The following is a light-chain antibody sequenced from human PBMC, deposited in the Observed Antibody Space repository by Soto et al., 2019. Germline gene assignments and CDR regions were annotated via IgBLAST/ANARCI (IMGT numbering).Light chain of an antibody. Sequence: QAVVTQEPSFSVSPGGTVTLTCGLNSGSVSTSHYPSWIQQAPGQPPRTLIYNTNIRSSGVPDRFSGSILGSRAALTITGAQADDESDYFCFLAGCDGTFVFGGGTKLTVL. CDR2: NTN. CDR1: SGSVSTSHY. V-gene: IGLV8-61*01. CDR3: FLAGCDGTFV. J-gene: IGLJ2*01.